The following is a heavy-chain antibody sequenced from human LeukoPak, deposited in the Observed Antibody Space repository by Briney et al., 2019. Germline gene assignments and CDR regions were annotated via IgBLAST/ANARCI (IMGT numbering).Heavy chain of an antibody. Sequence: GASVKVSCKASGYTFTGYYMHWVRQAPGQGLEWMGWMNPNSGNTGYAQKFQGRVTITRNTSISTAYMELSSLRSEDTAVYYCARGIIAARRWYYFDYWGQGTLVTVSS. V-gene: IGHV1-8*03. CDR2: MNPNSGNT. CDR3: ARGIIAARRWYYFDY. D-gene: IGHD6-6*01. J-gene: IGHJ4*02. CDR1: GYTFTGYY.